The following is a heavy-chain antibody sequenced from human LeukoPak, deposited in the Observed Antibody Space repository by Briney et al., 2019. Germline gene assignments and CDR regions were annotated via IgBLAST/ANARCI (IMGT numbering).Heavy chain of an antibody. CDR2: PYYRSKWYN. D-gene: IGHD1-26*01. CDR3: ARDYSSSGSYYDYYYGMDV. J-gene: IGHJ6*02. V-gene: IGHV6-1*01. CDR1: GDSVSSNSAA. Sequence: SQTLSLTCAISGDSVSSNSAAWNWIRQSPSRGLEWRGRPYYRSKWYNDYAVSVKSRITINPDTSKNQFSLQLNSVTPEDTAVYYCARDYSSSGSYYDYYYGMDVWGQGTTVPVSS.